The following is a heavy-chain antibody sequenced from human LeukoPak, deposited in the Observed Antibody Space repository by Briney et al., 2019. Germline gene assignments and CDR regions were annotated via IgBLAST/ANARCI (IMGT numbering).Heavy chain of an antibody. Sequence: SETRSLTCTVSGGSISSSSYYWGWIRQPPGKGLEWIGSIYYSGSTYYNPSLKSRVTISVDTSKNQFSLKLSSVTAADTAVYYCARRGNGYCTSTNCLFSFDNWGQGALVTVSS. CDR3: ARRGNGYCTSTNCLFSFDN. CDR2: IYYSGST. CDR1: GGSISSSSYY. V-gene: IGHV4-39*01. D-gene: IGHD2-2*03. J-gene: IGHJ4*02.